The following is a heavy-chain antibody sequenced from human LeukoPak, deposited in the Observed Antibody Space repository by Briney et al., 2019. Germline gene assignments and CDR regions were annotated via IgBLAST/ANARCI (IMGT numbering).Heavy chain of an antibody. CDR3: AKDSGGLIAVAGTDY. CDR2: ISGSGGST. J-gene: IGHJ4*02. V-gene: IGHV3-23*01. D-gene: IGHD6-19*01. Sequence: GGSLRLSCAASGFTFRSYAMSWLRQAPGKGLEWVSAISGSGGSTYYADSVKGRFTISRDNSKNTLYLQMNSLSAEDTAVYYCAKDSGGLIAVAGTDYWGQGTLVTVSS. CDR1: GFTFRSYA.